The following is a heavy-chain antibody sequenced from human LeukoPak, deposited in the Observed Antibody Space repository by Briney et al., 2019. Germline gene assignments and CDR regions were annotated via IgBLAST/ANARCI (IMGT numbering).Heavy chain of an antibody. CDR2: IYYSGST. V-gene: IGHV4-59*01. CDR3: ASGIAARPGYFDY. CDR1: GGSFSSYY. Sequence: SETLSLTCTVSGGSFSSYYWSWIWQPRGKGLEWIGYIYYSGSTNYNPSLKSRVTISVDTSKNQFSLKLSSVTAADTAVYYCASGIAARPGYFDYWGQGTLVTVSS. J-gene: IGHJ4*02. D-gene: IGHD6-6*01.